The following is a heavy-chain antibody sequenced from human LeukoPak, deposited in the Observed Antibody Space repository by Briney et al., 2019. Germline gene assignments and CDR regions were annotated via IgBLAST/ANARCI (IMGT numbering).Heavy chain of an antibody. V-gene: IGHV3-30-3*01. Sequence: GRSLRLSCAASEFIFSSYAMHWVRQAPGKGLEWVAVISYDGSNKSYADSVKGRFTISRDNSKNTLYLQMNSLRAEDTAVYFCATLWFGELKTYYFYYYGVTSGAKGPRSPSP. CDR1: EFIFSSYA. CDR3: ATLWFGELKTYYFYYYGVTS. D-gene: IGHD3-10*01. J-gene: IGHJ6*02. CDR2: ISYDGSNK.